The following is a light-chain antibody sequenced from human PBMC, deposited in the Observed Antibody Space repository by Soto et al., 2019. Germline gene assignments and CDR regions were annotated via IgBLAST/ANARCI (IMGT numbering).Light chain of an antibody. Sequence: QSALTQPASVSGSPGQSITISCTGTSSDVGGYKYVSWYQQEPGKAPKLMIYEVSNRPSGVSNRFSGSKSGNTASPTISGLQAEDEADYYCSSYTSSSTLVFGGGTKLTVL. CDR2: EVS. J-gene: IGLJ3*02. CDR3: SSYTSSSTLV. CDR1: SSDVGGYKY. V-gene: IGLV2-14*01.